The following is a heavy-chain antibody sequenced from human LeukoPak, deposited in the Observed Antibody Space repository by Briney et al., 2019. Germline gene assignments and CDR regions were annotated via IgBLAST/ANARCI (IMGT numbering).Heavy chain of an antibody. D-gene: IGHD6-6*01. CDR2: INPNSSGT. J-gene: IGHJ6*03. Sequence: ASVKVSCKASGYTFTGYYMHWVRQAPGQGLEWMGWINPNSSGTNYPLKFQGRVTLTRDTSISTAYMELSRLRSDDTAVYYCARGVAARGYYYYMDVWGKGTTVTVSS. CDR3: ARGVAARGYYYYMDV. CDR1: GYTFTGYY. V-gene: IGHV1-2*02.